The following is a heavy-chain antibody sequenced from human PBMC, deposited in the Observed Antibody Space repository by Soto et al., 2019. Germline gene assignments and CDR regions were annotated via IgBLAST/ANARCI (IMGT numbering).Heavy chain of an antibody. J-gene: IGHJ4*02. CDR2: IDNSGST. D-gene: IGHD5-12*01. CDR1: GGSISSGGYY. V-gene: IGHV4-31*03. Sequence: QVQLQESGPGLVKPSQPLSLSCTVSGGSISSGGYYWTWIRQHPGKGLEWIGYIDNSGSTYYNPSLQSRVTISVDTSKNQFSLKLRSVTAADTAVYYCARARAYRGYDFGYWGQGTLVTVSS. CDR3: ARARAYRGYDFGY.